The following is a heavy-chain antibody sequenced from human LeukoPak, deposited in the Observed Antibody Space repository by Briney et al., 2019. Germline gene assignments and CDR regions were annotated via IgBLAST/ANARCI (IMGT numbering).Heavy chain of an antibody. J-gene: IGHJ4*02. V-gene: IGHV1-8*02. CDR2: MNPISGNT. CDR3: ARDPAPPRGSVVVVRWFDY. D-gene: IGHD2-15*01. Sequence: ASVKVSCKASGYTFTSYAINWVRQATGQGLEWMGWMNPISGNTGYAQKFQGRVTMTRNTSISTAYMELSSLRSEDTAVYYCARDPAPPRGSVVVVRWFDYWGQGTLVTVSS. CDR1: GYTFTSYA.